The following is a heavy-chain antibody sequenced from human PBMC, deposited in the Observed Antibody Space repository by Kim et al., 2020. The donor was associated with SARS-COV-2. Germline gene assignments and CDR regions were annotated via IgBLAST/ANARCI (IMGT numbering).Heavy chain of an antibody. J-gene: IGHJ4*02. Sequence: GGSLRLSCAASGFTFSSYAMSWVRQAPGKGLEWVSAISGRGGGTYYADSLKGRVTISRDNSKNTLYLQMNSRRAEDTAVYYCAKRDGITMIVVVIDLNFDSWGQGTLVTVSS. CDR1: GFTFSSYA. CDR2: ISGRGGGT. D-gene: IGHD3-22*01. V-gene: IGHV3-23*01. CDR3: AKRDGITMIVVVIDLNFDS.